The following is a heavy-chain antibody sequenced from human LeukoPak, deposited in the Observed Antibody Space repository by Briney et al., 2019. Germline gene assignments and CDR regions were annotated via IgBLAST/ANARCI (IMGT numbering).Heavy chain of an antibody. CDR2: INPNSGVT. D-gene: IGHD6-19*01. J-gene: IGHJ4*02. Sequence: GASVKVSCKASGYTFTSYAMNWVRQAPGQGLEWMGRINPNSGVTNYAQKFQGRVTMTKDTSISTAYMELSRLRFDDTAVYFCARDRSAVAGTAAFWGQGSLVTVSS. CDR3: ARDRSAVAGTAAF. V-gene: IGHV1-2*06. CDR1: GYTFTSYA.